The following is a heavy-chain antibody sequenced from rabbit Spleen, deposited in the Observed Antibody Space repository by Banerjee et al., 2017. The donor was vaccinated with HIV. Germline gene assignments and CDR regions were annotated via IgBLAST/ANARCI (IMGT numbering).Heavy chain of an antibody. V-gene: IGHV1S45*01. D-gene: IGHD6-1*01. CDR2: IYTGSGGT. CDR1: GFSFSNSYY. CDR3: VRGYNNGYNGYDL. J-gene: IGHJ3*01. Sequence: QEQLVESGGGLVQPGASLTLTCTASGFSFSNSYYMCWVRQAPGKGLEWIGCIYTGSGGTYYASWAKGRFTISKTSTTVTLQMTSLTAADTATYFCVRGYNNGYNGYDLWGQGTLVTV.